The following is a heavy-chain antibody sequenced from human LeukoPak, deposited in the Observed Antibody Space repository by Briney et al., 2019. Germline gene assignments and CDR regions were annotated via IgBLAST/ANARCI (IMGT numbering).Heavy chain of an antibody. CDR3: ANLGLYYFDY. CDR1: GFTFSIYA. CDR2: ISGSGGRT. J-gene: IGHJ4*02. Sequence: GRSRRLSCAASGFTFSIYAMSWVSQAPGEGLEWVSAISGSGGRTYYADSVKGRFTISRDNSKNTPYLQMNSLRSEDTAVYYCANLGLYYFDYWGQGTLVTVSS. V-gene: IGHV3-23*01.